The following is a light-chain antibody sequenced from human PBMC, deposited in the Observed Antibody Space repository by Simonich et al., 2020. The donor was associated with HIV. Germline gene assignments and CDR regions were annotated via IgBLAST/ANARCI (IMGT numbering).Light chain of an antibody. CDR3: TSYTSSSLWV. CDR1: SSDVGGYHY. J-gene: IGLJ3*02. CDR2: DVS. Sequence: QSALTQPASVSGSPGQSITISCPGTSSDVGGYHYVSWYQQHPGKAPKLLIYDVSNRPSGVSNRFSGSKSANTASLTISGLQAEDEADYYCTSYTSSSLWVFGGGTKLAVL. V-gene: IGLV2-14*03.